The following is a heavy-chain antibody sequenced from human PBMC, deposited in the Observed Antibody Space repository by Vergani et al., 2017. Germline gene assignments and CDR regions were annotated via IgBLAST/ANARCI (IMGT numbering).Heavy chain of an antibody. CDR2: INHCGST. V-gene: IGHV4-34*01. D-gene: IGHD2-2*01. Sequence: QVQLQQWGAGLLKPSETLSLPCAVYGGSFSGYYWSWIRQPPGKGLEWIGEINHCGSTNYNPALKSRVTIAVDTSKNQFSMNLRSVTAADTAVYYCARVRRSSSTSCSIRFLERTTLDVWGKGTTVTVSS. CDR1: GGSFSGYY. CDR3: ARVRRSSSTSCSIRFLERTTLDV. J-gene: IGHJ6*04.